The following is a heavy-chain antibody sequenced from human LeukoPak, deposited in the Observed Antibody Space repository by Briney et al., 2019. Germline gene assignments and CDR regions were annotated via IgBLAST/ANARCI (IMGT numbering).Heavy chain of an antibody. CDR3: AKDHCSGGSCYTPRFDP. CDR1: GFTFSSYG. V-gene: IGHV3-30*18. J-gene: IGHJ5*02. D-gene: IGHD2-15*01. Sequence: PGGSLRLSCAASGFTFSSYGMHWVRQAPGKGLEWVTLISRDGRNKYYADSVKGRFTISRDNSKNTVYLQMNSLRAEDTAVYYCAKDHCSGGSCYTPRFDPWARELWSPSPQ. CDR2: ISRDGRNK.